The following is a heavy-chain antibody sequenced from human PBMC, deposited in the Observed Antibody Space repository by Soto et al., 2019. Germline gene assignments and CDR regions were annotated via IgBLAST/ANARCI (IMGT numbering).Heavy chain of an antibody. D-gene: IGHD6-19*01. CDR1: GYSFTSYW. V-gene: IGHV5-10-1*01. CDR2: IDPSDSYT. J-gene: IGHJ6*02. CDR3: ARRTSSSGWYPHGMDV. Sequence: GESLKISCKGSGYSFTSYWISWVRQMPGKGLEWMGRIDPSDSYTNYSPSFQGHVTISADKSISTAYLQWSSLKASDTAMYYCARRTSSSGWYPHGMDVWRQGTTVTAP.